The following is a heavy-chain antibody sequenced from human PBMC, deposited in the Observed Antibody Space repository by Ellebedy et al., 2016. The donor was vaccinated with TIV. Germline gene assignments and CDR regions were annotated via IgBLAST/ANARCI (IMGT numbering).Heavy chain of an antibody. V-gene: IGHV3-74*01. CDR1: GFTFSGYW. CDR3: AREGAVAVDY. CDR2: ISNDGSST. J-gene: IGHJ4*02. D-gene: IGHD6-19*01. Sequence: PGGSLRLSCAASGFTFSGYWMHWVRQAPGRGLVWVSRISNDGSSTSYADSVKGRFTISRDNAKNSLYLQMNSLRAEDTAVYYCAREGAVAVDYWGQGTLVTVSS.